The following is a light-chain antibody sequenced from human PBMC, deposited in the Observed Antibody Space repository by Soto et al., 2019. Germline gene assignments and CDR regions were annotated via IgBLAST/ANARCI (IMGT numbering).Light chain of an antibody. Sequence: DIQMTQSPSTLSASVGDRVTFTCRASQNVGVYLAWYQQKPGKAPKLLIYQTSSLEYEVPSRLSGRGSETEFPLAISSLQPEDFATYYCQQYYIYPPAFGLGTKVEIK. J-gene: IGKJ3*01. CDR1: QNVGVY. CDR3: QQYYIYPPA. V-gene: IGKV1-5*03. CDR2: QTS.